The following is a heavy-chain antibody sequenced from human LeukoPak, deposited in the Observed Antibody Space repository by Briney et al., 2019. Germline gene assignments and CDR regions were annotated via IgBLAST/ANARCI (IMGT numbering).Heavy chain of an antibody. D-gene: IGHD5-24*01. CDR3: AYSRDGYNPYFDY. Sequence: GGSLRLSCAASGFTFSSYWVHWVRQVPGKGLVWVSRINSEGTSTGYADSVKGRFTISRDNAKNTLYLQMNSLRAEDTAVYYCAYSRDGYNPYFDYWGQGTLVTVSS. J-gene: IGHJ4*02. CDR2: INSEGTST. CDR1: GFTFSSYW. V-gene: IGHV3-74*01.